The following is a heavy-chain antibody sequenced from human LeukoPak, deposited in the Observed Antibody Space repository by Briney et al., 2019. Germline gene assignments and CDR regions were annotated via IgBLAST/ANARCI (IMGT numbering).Heavy chain of an antibody. Sequence: SETLSLTCAVSGFSISSGYYWGWIRQPPGKGLEWIGSIYHSGSTYYNPSLKSRVTISVDTSKNQFSLKLTSVTAADTAVYYCVGGSYCSGGSCYADLDYWGQGTLVTVSS. J-gene: IGHJ4*02. CDR3: VGGSYCSGGSCYADLDY. V-gene: IGHV4-38-2*01. D-gene: IGHD2-15*01. CDR2: IYHSGST. CDR1: GFSISSGYY.